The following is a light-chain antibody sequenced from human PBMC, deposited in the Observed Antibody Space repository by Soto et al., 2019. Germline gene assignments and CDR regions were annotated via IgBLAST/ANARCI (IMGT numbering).Light chain of an antibody. CDR1: NSNIGSDH. J-gene: IGLJ3*02. V-gene: IGLV1-47*02. Sequence: QSVLTQPPSASGTPGQRVTISCSGSNSNIGSDHVYWFQQIPGTAPKLLIYTTDQRPSGVSDRFSGSKSGTSASLAISGLRSEDEADYWCAAWDARLSAWVFGGGTKLTVL. CDR2: TTD. CDR3: AAWDARLSAWV.